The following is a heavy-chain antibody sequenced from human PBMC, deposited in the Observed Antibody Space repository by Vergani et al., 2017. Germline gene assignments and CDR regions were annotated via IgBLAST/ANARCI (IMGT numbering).Heavy chain of an antibody. CDR2: IKSKTDGGTT. Sequence: EVQLVESGGGLVKPGGSLRLSCAASGFTFSNAWMSWVRQAPGKGLEWVGRIKSKTDGGTTDYAAPVKGRFTISRDDSKNTLYLQMNSLKTEDTDVYYCTTDYYDILTGSNDYWGQGTLVTVSS. V-gene: IGHV3-15*01. J-gene: IGHJ4*02. D-gene: IGHD3-9*01. CDR1: GFTFSNAW. CDR3: TTDYYDILTGSNDY.